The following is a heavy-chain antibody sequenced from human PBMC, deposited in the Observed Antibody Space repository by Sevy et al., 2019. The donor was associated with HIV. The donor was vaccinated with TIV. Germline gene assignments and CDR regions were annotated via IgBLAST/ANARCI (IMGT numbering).Heavy chain of an antibody. D-gene: IGHD2-2*01. CDR3: ARDRGYCSSTSCQVYYYYGMDV. J-gene: IGHJ6*02. CDR2: IIPIFGTA. V-gene: IGHV1-69*13. Sequence: ASVKVSCKASGGTFSSYAISWVRQAPGQGLEWMGGIIPIFGTANYAQKFQGRVTITADESTSTAYMELSSLRSEYTAVYYCARDRGYCSSTSCQVYYYYGMDVWGQGTTVTVSS. CDR1: GGTFSSYA.